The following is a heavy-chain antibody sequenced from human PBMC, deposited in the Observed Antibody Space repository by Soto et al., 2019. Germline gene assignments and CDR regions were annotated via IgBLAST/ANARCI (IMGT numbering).Heavy chain of an antibody. D-gene: IGHD1-26*01. Sequence: EAHLLESGGGLVQPGGSLRLSCAASGFNFNIFAMSWVRQAPGKGLEWVSGIGGGDTHYADSVKGRFIISRDNSKSTVSLQMNSLTADDTAVYFCAKDRQDHNAVWDPFDIWGQGTLVTVSS. V-gene: IGHV3-23*01. CDR1: GFNFNIFA. CDR3: AKDRQDHNAVWDPFDI. J-gene: IGHJ3*02. CDR2: IGGGDT.